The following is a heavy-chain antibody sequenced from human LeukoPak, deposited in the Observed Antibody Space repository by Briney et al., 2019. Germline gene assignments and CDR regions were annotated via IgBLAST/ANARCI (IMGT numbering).Heavy chain of an antibody. CDR3: AREAGYYGSGSYLHWFDP. CDR1: GGSISSTVSY. D-gene: IGHD3-10*01. J-gene: IGHJ5*02. Sequence: PSETLSLTCIVSGGSISSTVSYWGWVRQPPGKGLEWIGSIHYSGSTYYIPSLKSRVTISVDTSKNQFSLKLSSVTAADTAVYYCAREAGYYGSGSYLHWFDPWGQGTLVTVSS. CDR2: IHYSGST. V-gene: IGHV4-39*07.